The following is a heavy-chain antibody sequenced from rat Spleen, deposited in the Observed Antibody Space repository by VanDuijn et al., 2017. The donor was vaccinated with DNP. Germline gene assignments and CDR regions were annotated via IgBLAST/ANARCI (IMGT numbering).Heavy chain of an antibody. D-gene: IGHD1-11*01. V-gene: IGHV5S10*01. CDR1: GFVFSEYN. CDR2: IIYDGGRT. J-gene: IGHJ4*01. CDR3: ITFEGRNA. Sequence: EVSLVESGGGSVQPGRSLKLSCITSGFVFSEYNMAWVRQAPKKGLEWVADIIYDGGRTYYRDSVKGRFTISRDNAKSTLYLQMDSLRSEDTATYYCITFEGRNAWGQGTSVTVSS.